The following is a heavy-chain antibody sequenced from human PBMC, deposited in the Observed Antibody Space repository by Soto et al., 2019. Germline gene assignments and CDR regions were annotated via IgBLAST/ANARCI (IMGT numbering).Heavy chain of an antibody. D-gene: IGHD3-16*01. CDR1: GYTFTSYG. Sequence: ASVKVSCKGSGYTFTSYGISWVRHAPGQGLEWMGWISPYNGNTNSAQKFQGRVTMTTNTSTSTAYMELRSLRSDDTAVYYCARWAWDYINSRYDSWGQGTLVTVSS. J-gene: IGHJ5*02. V-gene: IGHV1-18*04. CDR2: ISPYNGNT. CDR3: ARWAWDYINSRYDS.